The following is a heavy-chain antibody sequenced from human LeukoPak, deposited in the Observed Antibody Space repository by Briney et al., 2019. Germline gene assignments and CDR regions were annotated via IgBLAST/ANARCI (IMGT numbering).Heavy chain of an antibody. CDR1: GASISRGFSY. CDR2: IYTSGST. V-gene: IGHV4-61*02. Sequence: SETLSLTCTVSGASISRGFSYWTWIRQPAGKGLEWIGRIYTSGSTNHNPSLKSRLTISLDTFKNQFSLRLSSVTAADTAVYYCARLDGSGTRGILDYWGQGTLVTVSS. D-gene: IGHD3-10*01. CDR3: ARLDGSGTRGILDY. J-gene: IGHJ4*02.